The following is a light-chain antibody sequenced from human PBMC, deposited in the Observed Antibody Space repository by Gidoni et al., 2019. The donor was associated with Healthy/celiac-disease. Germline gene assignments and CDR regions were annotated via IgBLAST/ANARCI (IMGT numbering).Light chain of an antibody. V-gene: IGKV3-15*01. CDR2: CAS. CDR1: QSVSSN. J-gene: IGKJ2*01. Sequence: EIVMTQSPATLSVSPGERATLSCRASQSVSSNLAWYQQKPGQAPSLLIDCASTRATGIPARFSGSGSGTEFTLTISSLQSEDFAVYYCQQYNNWPRAYTFGQGTKLEIK. CDR3: QQYNNWPRAYT.